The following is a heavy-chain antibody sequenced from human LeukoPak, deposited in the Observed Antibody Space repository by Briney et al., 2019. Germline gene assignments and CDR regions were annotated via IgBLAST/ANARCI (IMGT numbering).Heavy chain of an antibody. V-gene: IGHV4-30-2*01. CDR2: IYHSGST. D-gene: IGHD4-17*01. CDR1: GVSISSGGYS. Sequence: SQTLSLTCAVSGVSISSGGYSWLWIRQPPGKGLEWIGYIYHSGSTYYNPSLKSRVTISVDRSKSQFSLKLSSVTAADTAVYYCARGAPTVTTYSFDHWGQGTLVTVSS. CDR3: ARGAPTVTTYSFDH. J-gene: IGHJ4*02.